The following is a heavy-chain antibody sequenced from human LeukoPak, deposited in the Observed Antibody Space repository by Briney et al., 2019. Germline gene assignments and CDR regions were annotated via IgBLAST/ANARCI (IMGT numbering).Heavy chain of an antibody. D-gene: IGHD6-19*01. CDR1: GYTFTRYD. J-gene: IGHJ4*02. V-gene: IGHV1-8*01. CDR2: MNPNSGNT. CDR3: ARGTTAVAFLDY. Sequence: GASVKVSCKASGYTFTRYDINWVRQAPGQGLEWMGWMNPNSGNTGYAQKFQGRVTMTRNTSISTVYMELSSLRSEDTAVYYCARGTTAVAFLDYWGQGTLATVSS.